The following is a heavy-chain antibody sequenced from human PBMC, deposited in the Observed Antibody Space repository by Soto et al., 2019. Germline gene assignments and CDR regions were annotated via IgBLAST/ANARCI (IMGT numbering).Heavy chain of an antibody. D-gene: IGHD5-12*01. V-gene: IGHV3-33*01. Sequence: SLRLSCAASGFTFSSYGMHWVRQAPGKGLEWVAVIWYDGSNKYYADSVKGRFTISRDNSKNTLYLQMNSLRAEDTAVYYCARDQSRDGYNLGSDDAFDIWGQGIMVTVSS. CDR3: ARDQSRDGYNLGSDDAFDI. CDR1: GFTFSSYG. J-gene: IGHJ3*02. CDR2: IWYDGSNK.